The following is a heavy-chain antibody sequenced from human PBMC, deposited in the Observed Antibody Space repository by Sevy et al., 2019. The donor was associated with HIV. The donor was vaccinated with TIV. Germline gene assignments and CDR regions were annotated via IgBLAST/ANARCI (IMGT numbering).Heavy chain of an antibody. CDR3: ARPRANYVDHYFFYAMDV. J-gene: IGHJ6*02. CDR1: GFAFTNYYA. CDR2: ISYDGSDK. D-gene: IGHD4-17*01. V-gene: IGHV3-30-3*01. Sequence: GGSLRLSCAASGFAFTNYYAMHWVRQAPGKGLEWVSLISYDGSDKYYADSVKGRFTISRDNFKNTLYLQMNSLTTEDTAVYYCARPRANYVDHYFFYAMDVWGQRTTVTVSS.